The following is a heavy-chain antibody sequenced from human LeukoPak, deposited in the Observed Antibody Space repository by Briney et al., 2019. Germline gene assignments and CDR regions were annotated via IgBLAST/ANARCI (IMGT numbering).Heavy chain of an antibody. Sequence: PGGSLRLSCAASGFTFSSYSMNWVRQAPGKGLEWVSYISSSSSTIYYADSVKGRFTISRDNAKNSLYLQMNSLRDEDTAVYYCASLPIAAAGTDVFDYWGQGTLVTVSS. J-gene: IGHJ4*02. D-gene: IGHD6-13*01. CDR1: GFTFSSYS. CDR3: ASLPIAAAGTDVFDY. CDR2: ISSSSSTI. V-gene: IGHV3-48*02.